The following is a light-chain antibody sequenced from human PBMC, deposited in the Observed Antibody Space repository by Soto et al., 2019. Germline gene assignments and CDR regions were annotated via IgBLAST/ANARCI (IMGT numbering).Light chain of an antibody. J-gene: IGLJ1*01. V-gene: IGLV2-23*01. CDR1: SGYVGTYSL. CDR2: EGH. Sequence: QSVLAQPASVSGSPGQSITISCTGASGYVGTYSLVSWYQQHPGKAPKVVIYEGHKRPSGVPDRFSGSTSVNTASLTISGLQTDDEADYYCCLYVGATPYVFGNGTKVTV. CDR3: CLYVGATPYV.